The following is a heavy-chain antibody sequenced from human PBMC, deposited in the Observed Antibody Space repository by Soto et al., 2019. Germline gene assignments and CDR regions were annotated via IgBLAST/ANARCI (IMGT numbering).Heavy chain of an antibody. D-gene: IGHD6-19*01. Sequence: GGSLRLSCAASGFTFSSYNMNWFRQAPGKGLEWVSGISSSSSFLYYTDSVKGGFTISRDNAKNSLFLQINSLRAEDTAVYYCAKDLKVPGPIPWGQGTLVTVSS. CDR3: AKDLKVPGPIP. J-gene: IGHJ5*02. CDR1: GFTFSSYN. CDR2: ISSSSSFL. V-gene: IGHV3-21*01.